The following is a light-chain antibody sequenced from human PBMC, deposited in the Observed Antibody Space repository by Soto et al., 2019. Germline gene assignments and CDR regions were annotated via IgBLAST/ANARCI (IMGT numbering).Light chain of an antibody. CDR2: GAS. CDR3: QQYASSPYT. CDR1: QSIISSY. Sequence: IVLTQSPGTLSWSPCERATLSCRASQSIISSYLAWYQQKPGQPPRPLIYGASTRATGIPDRFSGREAGTDVTRTITTLEPEDAAVDVCQQYASSPYTVGQGTKVDI. V-gene: IGKV3-20*01. J-gene: IGKJ2*01.